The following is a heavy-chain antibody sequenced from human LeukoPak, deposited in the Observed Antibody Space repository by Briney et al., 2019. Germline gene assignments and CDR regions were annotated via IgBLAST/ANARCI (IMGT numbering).Heavy chain of an antibody. Sequence: SETLSLTCTVSGGSISSGGYYWSWIRQPPGKGLEWIGYIYHSGSTNYNPSLKSRVTISVDTSKNQFSLKLTSVTAADTAVYYCARRHGSGDWFDPWGQGTLVTVSS. CDR3: ARRHGSGDWFDP. CDR1: GGSISSGGYY. V-gene: IGHV4-61*08. D-gene: IGHD3-10*01. J-gene: IGHJ5*02. CDR2: IYHSGST.